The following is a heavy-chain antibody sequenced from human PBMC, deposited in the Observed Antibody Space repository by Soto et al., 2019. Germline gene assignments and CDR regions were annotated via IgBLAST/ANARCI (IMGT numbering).Heavy chain of an antibody. CDR1: GFTFSSYG. V-gene: IGHV3-33*01. CDR2: IWYDGSNK. D-gene: IGHD3-22*01. Sequence: PGGSLRLSCAASGFTFSSYGMHWVRQAPGKGLEWVAIIWYDGSNKYYADSVKGRFTISRDNSKNTLYLQMSSLRAEDTAMYYCARDKHYYDSSSYFPDWGQGTLVTVSS. J-gene: IGHJ4*02. CDR3: ARDKHYYDSSSYFPD.